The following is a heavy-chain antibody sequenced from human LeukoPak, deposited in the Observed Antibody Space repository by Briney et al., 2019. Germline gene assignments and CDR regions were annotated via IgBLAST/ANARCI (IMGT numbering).Heavy chain of an antibody. CDR3: ARGGTYSYGSSDY. D-gene: IGHD5-18*01. J-gene: IGHJ4*02. Sequence: KRGESLKISCKASGYRFTNYWIGWVRQMPGKGLEWMGIIHPGDSGTKYSPSFQDQVTMSFDESTTTAYLQWSSLRAFDSAIYYCARGGTYSYGSSDYWGQGTLVTVSS. CDR2: IHPGDSGT. CDR1: GYRFTNYW. V-gene: IGHV5-51*01.